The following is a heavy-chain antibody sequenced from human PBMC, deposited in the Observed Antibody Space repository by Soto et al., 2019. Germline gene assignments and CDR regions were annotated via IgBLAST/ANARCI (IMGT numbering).Heavy chain of an antibody. Sequence: EVQLSESGGDLRQPGGSLRLSCAASGFTFTNYAMTWVRQTPGKGLEWVSGISASGGLKYYADSVQGRFTVSRDNSKNILYLQMDNLRDEDTALYYCARDVGAPSGWIDPWGQGTQVTVSS. J-gene: IGHJ5*02. CDR3: ARDVGAPSGWIDP. CDR1: GFTFTNYA. D-gene: IGHD1-26*01. V-gene: IGHV3-23*01. CDR2: ISASGGLK.